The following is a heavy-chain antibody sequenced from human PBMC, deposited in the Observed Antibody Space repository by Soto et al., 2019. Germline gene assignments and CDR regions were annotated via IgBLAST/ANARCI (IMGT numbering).Heavy chain of an antibody. J-gene: IGHJ4*02. CDR2: IKAAGGDT. Sequence: EVQLLGSGGGLVRPGGSLRLSCAGSGFTFSSYPMSWVRQAPGKGPEWVAAIKAAGGDTYYADSVKGRFTISRDNFNDILYLQMNSLTVDDTAMYYCKRDVVAASPPGADYWGQGTLVTVSS. V-gene: IGHV3-23*01. D-gene: IGHD5-12*01. CDR1: GFTFSSYP. CDR3: KRDVVAASPPGADY.